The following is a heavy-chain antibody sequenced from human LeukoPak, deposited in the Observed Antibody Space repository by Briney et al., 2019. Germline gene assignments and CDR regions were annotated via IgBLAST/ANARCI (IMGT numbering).Heavy chain of an antibody. CDR2: IYYSGST. J-gene: IGHJ3*02. D-gene: IGHD2-15*01. CDR1: GGSISSGGYY. Sequence: PSETLSLTCTVSGGSISSGGYYWRWIRQHPGKGLEWIGYIYYSGSTYYNPSLRSRVTISVDTSKNQFSLKLSSVTAADTAVYFCARRRVVVASTDGASGAFDIWGQGTMVTVSS. CDR3: ARRRVVVASTDGASGAFDI. V-gene: IGHV4-31*03.